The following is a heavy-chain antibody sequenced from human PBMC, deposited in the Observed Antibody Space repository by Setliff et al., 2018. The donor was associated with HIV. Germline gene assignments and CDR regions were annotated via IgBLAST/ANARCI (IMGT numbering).Heavy chain of an antibody. J-gene: IGHJ4*02. CDR3: AKGAGFYGDYTFDY. Sequence: PSETLSLTCTVSRDSINGHWWSWIRQPPGRELEWIGYIYSTGGTNYNPSLQSRVSISMDASKNKFSLKVTSVTPADTAVYYCAKGAGFYGDYTFDYWGQGNLVTVSS. CDR2: IYSTGGT. D-gene: IGHD4-17*01. CDR1: RDSINGHW. V-gene: IGHV4-59*11.